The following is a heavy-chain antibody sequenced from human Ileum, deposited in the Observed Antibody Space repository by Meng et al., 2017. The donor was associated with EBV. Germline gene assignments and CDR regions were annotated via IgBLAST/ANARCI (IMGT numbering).Heavy chain of an antibody. Sequence: EAQLAESXXGLVQSXGSLRLSCAASGFSFSDAWMSWVRQAPGKGLEWVGRIKSKRDGETTDYTAPVKGRFTISRDDSKNTVFLQMSSLKSEDTGVYYCAADTPDQGGGELDYRGQGTIVTVSA. CDR1: GFSFSDAW. D-gene: IGHD1-14*01. V-gene: IGHV3-15*01. CDR3: AADTPDQGGGELDY. CDR2: IKSKRDGETT. J-gene: IGHJ4*02.